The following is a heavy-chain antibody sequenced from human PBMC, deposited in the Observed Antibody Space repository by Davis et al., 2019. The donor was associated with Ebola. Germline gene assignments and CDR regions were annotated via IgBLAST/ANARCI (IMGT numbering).Heavy chain of an antibody. CDR1: GYSINRGFS. D-gene: IGHD1-14*01. Sequence: SETLSLTCTVSGYSINRGFSWGWIWQPPGKGLEWIGNIYHSGSTNYSPSLKSRVTISADTSKNQFSLRLRSVTAADTAVYYCARDYVYWGQGTLVTVSS. CDR2: IYHSGST. V-gene: IGHV4-38-2*02. CDR3: ARDYVY. J-gene: IGHJ4*02.